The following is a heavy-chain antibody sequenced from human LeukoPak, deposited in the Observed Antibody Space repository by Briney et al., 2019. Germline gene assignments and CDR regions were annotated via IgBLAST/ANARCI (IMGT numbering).Heavy chain of an antibody. J-gene: IGHJ6*03. Sequence: GGSLRLSCAASGFTFSDYYMSWIRQAPGKGLEWVSYISSSGSTIYYADSVKGRFTISRDNAKNSLYLQMNSLRAEDTAVYYCARVEDTAMVTNYYYYYMDVWGKGTTVTVSS. CDR3: ARVEDTAMVTNYYYYYMDV. V-gene: IGHV3-11*04. CDR2: ISSSGSTI. D-gene: IGHD5-18*01. CDR1: GFTFSDYY.